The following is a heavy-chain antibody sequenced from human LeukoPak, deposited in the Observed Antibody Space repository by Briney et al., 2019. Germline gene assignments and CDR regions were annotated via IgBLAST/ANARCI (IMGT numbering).Heavy chain of an antibody. CDR1: GGTFNSYT. V-gene: IGHV1-69*13. D-gene: IGHD4-17*01. CDR3: ARVVDDYDFDY. J-gene: IGHJ4*02. CDR2: IIPIFGTA. Sequence: SVKVSCKASGGTFNSYTISWVRQAPGQGLEWMGGIIPIFGTANYAQKFQGRVTITADESTSTAYMELSSLRSEDTAVYYCARVVDDYDFDYWGQGTLVTVSS.